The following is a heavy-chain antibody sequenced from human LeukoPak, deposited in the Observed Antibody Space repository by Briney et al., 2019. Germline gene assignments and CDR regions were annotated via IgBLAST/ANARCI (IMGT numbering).Heavy chain of an antibody. CDR3: ARDPDPHAFDI. J-gene: IGHJ3*02. V-gene: IGHV3-7*05. CDR2: IKPDGSQN. CDR1: GFTFTYSW. D-gene: IGHD1-14*01. Sequence: PGGSLRLSCTVSGFTFTYSWMSWVRQAPGKGPEWVANIKPDGSQNDYVDSVKGRFTISRDNAKNSLFLQMNSLTAEDTAVYYCARDPDPHAFDIWGQGTMVTVSS.